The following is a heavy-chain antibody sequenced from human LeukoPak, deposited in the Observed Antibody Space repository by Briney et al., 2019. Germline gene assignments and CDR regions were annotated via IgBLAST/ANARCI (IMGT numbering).Heavy chain of an antibody. D-gene: IGHD3-22*01. CDR2: INHSGST. CDR1: GGSFSGYY. J-gene: IGHJ4*02. V-gene: IGHV4-34*01. Sequence: SETLSLTCAVYGGSFSGYYWSWVRQPPGKGLEWIGEINHSGSTNYNPSLKSRVTISVDTSKNQFSLKLSSVTAADTAVYYCARGGYYPLYWGQGTLVTVSS. CDR3: ARGGYYPLY.